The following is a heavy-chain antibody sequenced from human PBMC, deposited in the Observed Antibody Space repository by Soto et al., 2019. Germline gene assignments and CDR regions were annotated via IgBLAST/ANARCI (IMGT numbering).Heavy chain of an antibody. CDR3: ARGNIVVVVAATLETFDY. Sequence: QVQLVQSGAEVKKPGASVKVSCKASGYTFTSYDINWVRQATGQGLEWMGWMNPNSGNTGYAQKFQDRVTMTRNTSISTAYMELSSLRSEDTAVYYCARGNIVVVVAATLETFDYWGQGTLVTVSS. D-gene: IGHD2-15*01. J-gene: IGHJ4*02. CDR2: MNPNSGNT. V-gene: IGHV1-8*01. CDR1: GYTFTSYD.